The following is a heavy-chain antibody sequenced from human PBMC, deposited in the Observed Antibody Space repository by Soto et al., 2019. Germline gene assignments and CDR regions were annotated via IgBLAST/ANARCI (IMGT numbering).Heavy chain of an antibody. CDR2: IKPDGSEK. J-gene: IGHJ4*02. Sequence: EVQVVESGGGLVQPGGSLRLSCVGSGFSLSHYWMSWVRQAPGKGLEWVANIKPDGSEKNYVDSVKGRFTISRDNAKNSLYLQMNSLRVEDTSVYYCARGGRSDYWGQGTLVTVSS. CDR1: GFSLSHYW. CDR3: ARGGRSDY. V-gene: IGHV3-7*01. D-gene: IGHD3-16*01.